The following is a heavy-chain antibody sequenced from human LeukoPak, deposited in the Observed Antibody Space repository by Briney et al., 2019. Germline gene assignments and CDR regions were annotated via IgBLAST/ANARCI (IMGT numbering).Heavy chain of an antibody. V-gene: IGHV1-18*01. CDR1: GYTFTSYG. J-gene: IGHJ6*03. D-gene: IGHD3-3*01. CDR3: ARASPYDLSLDYSHYYYMDV. CDR2: ISAYNGYT. Sequence: ASVKVSCKASGYTFTSYGISWVRQAPGQGLEWMGWISAYNGYTNYAQKLQGTVTMTTDTSTSTAYMELRSLRSDDTAVYYCARASPYDLSLDYSHYYYMDVWGKGTTVTVSS.